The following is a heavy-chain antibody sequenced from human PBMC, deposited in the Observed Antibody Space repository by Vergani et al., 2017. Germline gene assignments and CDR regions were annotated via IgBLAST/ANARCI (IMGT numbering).Heavy chain of an antibody. Sequence: EVELVQSGPEMRKPGESLKISCKGSEYSFGNYWIGWVRQMPGKGLEWMGIIYPADSDTRYSPSFQGQVTISADKSISTAFLQWDSLKASDTALYYCARYTTYTDSWGQGTLFTVSS. CDR1: EYSFGNYW. D-gene: IGHD1-1*01. CDR2: IYPADSDT. V-gene: IGHV5-51*03. CDR3: ARYTTYTDS. J-gene: IGHJ4*02.